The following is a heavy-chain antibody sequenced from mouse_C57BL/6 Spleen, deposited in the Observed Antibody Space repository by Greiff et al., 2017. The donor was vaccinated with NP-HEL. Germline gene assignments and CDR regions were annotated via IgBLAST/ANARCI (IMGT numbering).Heavy chain of an antibody. J-gene: IGHJ2*01. Sequence: EVQLVESGPGLVKPSQSLSLTCSVTGYSFTSGYYWNWLRQFPGNKLEWMGYISYDGSNNYNPSLKNRISITRDTSKNQFFLKLNSVTTEDTATYYCAREGYYDYVFFDYWGQGTTLTVSS. CDR2: ISYDGSN. D-gene: IGHD2-4*01. V-gene: IGHV3-6*01. CDR1: GYSFTSGYY. CDR3: AREGYYDYVFFDY.